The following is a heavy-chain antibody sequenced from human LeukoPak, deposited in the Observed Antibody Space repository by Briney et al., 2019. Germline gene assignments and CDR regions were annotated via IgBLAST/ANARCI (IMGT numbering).Heavy chain of an antibody. V-gene: IGHV4-39*07. CDR1: GGSISSSSYY. CDR3: ARAQETVAIDY. D-gene: IGHD5-12*01. J-gene: IGHJ4*02. Sequence: SETLSLTCTVSGGSISSSSYYWTWIRQPPGKGLEWIAEINHSGSTKYNPSLKSRVTISADTSKNQFSLKMNSVTAADTAVYYCARAQETVAIDYWGQGNLVTVSS. CDR2: INHSGST.